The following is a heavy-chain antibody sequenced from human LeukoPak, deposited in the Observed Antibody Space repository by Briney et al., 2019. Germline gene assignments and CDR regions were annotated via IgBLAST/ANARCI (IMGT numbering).Heavy chain of an antibody. CDR2: IYYSGST. CDR1: GGSISSGDYY. CDR3: ARDRQALFDY. V-gene: IGHV4-30-4*08. J-gene: IGHJ4*02. Sequence: SETLSPTCTVSGGSISSGDYYWSWIRQPPGKGLEWIGYIYYSGSTYYNPSLKSRVTISVDTSKNQFSLRLSSVTAADTAVYYCARDRQALFDYWGQGTLVTVSS.